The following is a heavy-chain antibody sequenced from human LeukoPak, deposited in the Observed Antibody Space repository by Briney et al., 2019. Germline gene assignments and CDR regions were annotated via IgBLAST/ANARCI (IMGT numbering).Heavy chain of an antibody. Sequence: SETLSLTCTVSGGSISSSSYYWGWIRQPPGKGLEWIGSIYYSGSTYYNPSLKSRVTISVDTSKNQFSLKLSSVTAADTAVYYRARDISRWGSSPGNQGLFDYWGQGTLVTVSS. V-gene: IGHV4-39*07. CDR2: IYYSGST. J-gene: IGHJ4*02. D-gene: IGHD6-6*01. CDR3: ARDISRWGSSPGNQGLFDY. CDR1: GGSISSSSYY.